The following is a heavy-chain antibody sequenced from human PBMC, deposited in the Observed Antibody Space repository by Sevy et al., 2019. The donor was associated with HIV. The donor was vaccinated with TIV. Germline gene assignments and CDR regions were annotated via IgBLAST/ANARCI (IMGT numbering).Heavy chain of an antibody. D-gene: IGHD3-22*01. Sequence: ASVKVSCKASGYTFTNYYIHWVRQAPGEGLEWMGVINPSGGSTSNAQKFQGRVTMTRETCTGTVYMELSSLRSEDTAVYYCARVYYYDYSGPGYWGQGTLVTVSS. CDR1: GYTFTNYY. J-gene: IGHJ4*02. V-gene: IGHV1-46*01. CDR2: INPSGGST. CDR3: ARVYYYDYSGPGY.